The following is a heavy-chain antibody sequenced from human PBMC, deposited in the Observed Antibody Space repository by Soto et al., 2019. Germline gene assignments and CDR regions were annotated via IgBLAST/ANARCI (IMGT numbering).Heavy chain of an antibody. CDR3: AKCGYKLTNYYYYMDV. Sequence: PGGSLRLSCAASGFTFSSYAMHWVRQAPGKGLEYVSAISSNGGSTYYANSVKGRFTISRDNSKNTLYLQMGSLRAEDMAVYYCAKCGYKLTNYYYYMDVWGKGTTVTVSS. CDR1: GFTFSSYA. CDR2: ISSNGGST. J-gene: IGHJ6*03. V-gene: IGHV3-64*01. D-gene: IGHD2-2*01.